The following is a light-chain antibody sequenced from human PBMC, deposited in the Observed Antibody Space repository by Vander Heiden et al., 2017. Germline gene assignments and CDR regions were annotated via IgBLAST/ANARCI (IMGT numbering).Light chain of an antibody. J-gene: IGKJ4*01. CDR3: QQLNSYLLT. CDR2: AAS. V-gene: IGKV1-9*01. CDR1: QGISSY. Sequence: DIQLTQSPSFLSASVGDRVTITCRASQGISSYLAWYQQKPGKAPKLLIYAASTLQSGVPSRFSGSGSGTEFTLTISSLQPEDCATYYCQQLNSYLLTFGGGTKVEI.